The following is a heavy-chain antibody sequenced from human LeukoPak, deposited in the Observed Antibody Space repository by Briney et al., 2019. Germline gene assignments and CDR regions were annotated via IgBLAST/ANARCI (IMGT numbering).Heavy chain of an antibody. CDR1: GGSISSYY. CDR3: ARANWKEDAFDI. V-gene: IGHV4-59*01. CDR2: IYYSGST. D-gene: IGHD1-1*01. Sequence: SETLSLTCTVSGGSISSYYWSWIRQPPGKGLEWIGYIYYSGSTHYNPSLKSRVTISVDTSKNQFSLKLSSVTAADTAVYYCARANWKEDAFDIWGQGTMVTVSS. J-gene: IGHJ3*02.